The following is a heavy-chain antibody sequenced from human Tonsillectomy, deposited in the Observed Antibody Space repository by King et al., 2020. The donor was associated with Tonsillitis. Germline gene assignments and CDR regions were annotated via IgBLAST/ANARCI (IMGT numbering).Heavy chain of an antibody. Sequence: LQLQESGPGLVKPSETLSLTCTVSGGSISSSNFYWGWIRQPPGKGLEWIGSIYYSGSTYYNPSLKSRVTISVDTSKNQFSLKLSSVTAADTAVYYCARNAKGSFEEWLSSTYYFDYWGQGTLVTVSS. D-gene: IGHD3-3*01. CDR2: IYYSGST. V-gene: IGHV4-39*01. J-gene: IGHJ4*02. CDR3: ARNAKGSFEEWLSSTYYFDY. CDR1: GGSISSSNFY.